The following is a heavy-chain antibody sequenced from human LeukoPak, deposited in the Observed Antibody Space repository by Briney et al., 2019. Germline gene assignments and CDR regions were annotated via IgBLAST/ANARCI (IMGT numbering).Heavy chain of an antibody. J-gene: IGHJ4*02. CDR1: GFTFSSYS. CDR2: ISSSSSYI. CDR3: ARDPRHCSSTSCYPD. Sequence: GGSLRLSCAASGFTFSSYSMNWVRQAPGKGLEWVSSISSSSSYIYYADSVKGRPTIPRDNAKNSLYLQMNSLRAEDTAVYYCARDPRHCSSTSCYPDWGQGTLVTVSS. V-gene: IGHV3-21*01. D-gene: IGHD2-2*01.